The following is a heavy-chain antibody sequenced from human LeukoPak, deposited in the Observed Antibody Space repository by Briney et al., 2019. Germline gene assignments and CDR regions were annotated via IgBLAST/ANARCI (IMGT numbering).Heavy chain of an antibody. V-gene: IGHV4-39*01. CDR3: VRCYANEFDY. CDR2: IYYTGST. Sequence: SETLSLTCSVSGVSISTSSYYWGWIRQPPGKGLEWIGTIYYTGSTYYNPSLQSRVTLSVDTSENQFSLKLRSVTAADTAAYHCVRCYANEFDYWGQGILVTVSS. D-gene: IGHD2-15*01. CDR1: GVSISTSSYY. J-gene: IGHJ4*02.